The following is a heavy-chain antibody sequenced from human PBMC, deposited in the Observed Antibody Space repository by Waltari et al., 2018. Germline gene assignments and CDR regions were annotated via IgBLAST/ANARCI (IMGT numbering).Heavy chain of an antibody. D-gene: IGHD3-16*01. CDR1: GFTVSTTY. J-gene: IGHJ5*02. CDR3: ARVGPSSHYAYWFDP. V-gene: IGHV3-53*02. Sequence: EVQLVETGGGLIQPGGSLRLSCAASGFTVSTTYISWVRLAPGKGLEWVSVIYADAETYYADSVKGRFTISRDNSKNTVYLQMNILRAADTAVYYCARVGPSSHYAYWFDPWGQGTLVTVSS. CDR2: IYADAET.